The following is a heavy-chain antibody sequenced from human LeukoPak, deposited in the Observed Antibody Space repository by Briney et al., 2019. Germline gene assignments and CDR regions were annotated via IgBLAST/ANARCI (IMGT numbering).Heavy chain of an antibody. D-gene: IGHD4-17*01. V-gene: IGHV1-8*02. CDR1: GYTFTGYY. CDR2: MNPNSGNT. Sequence: ASVKVSCKASGYTFTGYYMHWVRQAPGQGLEWMGWMNPNSGNTGYAQKFQGRVTMTRNTSISTAYMELSSLRSEDTAVYYCARDYTTVTTLGFDPWGQGTLVTVSS. J-gene: IGHJ5*02. CDR3: ARDYTTVTTLGFDP.